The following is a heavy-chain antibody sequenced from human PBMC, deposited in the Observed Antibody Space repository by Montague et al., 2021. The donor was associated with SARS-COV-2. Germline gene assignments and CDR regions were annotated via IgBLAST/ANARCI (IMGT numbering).Heavy chain of an antibody. J-gene: IGHJ4*02. V-gene: IGHV4-31*03. D-gene: IGHD6-13*01. CDR1: GGSISSGGYC. CDR2: IYYSGST. Sequence: TLSLTCTVSGGSISSGGYCWSWIRQHPGKGLEWIGYIYYSGSTNYNPSLKSRVTISVDTSKNQFSLKLSSVTVADTAVYYCAGVDRIAAAPFDYWGQGTLVTVPS. CDR3: AGVDRIAAAPFDY.